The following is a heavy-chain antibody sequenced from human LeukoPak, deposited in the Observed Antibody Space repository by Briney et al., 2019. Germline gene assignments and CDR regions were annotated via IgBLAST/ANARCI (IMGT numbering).Heavy chain of an antibody. CDR1: GGSISTYY. J-gene: IGHJ5*02. Sequence: SETLSLTCTVSGGSISTYYWGWIRQPPGKGLEWIGYIHCSGGTRYNPSLNSRATISIDTSKNQFSLQLSSVTAADTALYYCARRRAEGGSDGHYNWFDPWGQGTLVTVSS. D-gene: IGHD6-25*01. CDR3: ARRRAEGGSDGHYNWFDP. CDR2: IHCSGGT. V-gene: IGHV4-59*08.